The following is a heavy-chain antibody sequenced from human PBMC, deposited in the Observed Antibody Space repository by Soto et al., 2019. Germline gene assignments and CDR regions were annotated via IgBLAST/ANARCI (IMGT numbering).Heavy chain of an antibody. CDR1: GFTFGDYA. CDR3: TRDRAYYDFWSGYYTSYYFDY. V-gene: IGHV3-49*03. J-gene: IGHJ4*02. Sequence: GGSLRLSCTASGFTFGDYAMSWFRQAPGKGLEWVGFIRSKAYGGTTEYAASVKGRFTISRDDSKSIAYLQMNSLKTEDTAVYYCTRDRAYYDFWSGYYTSYYFDYWGQGTLVTVSS. CDR2: IRSKAYGGTT. D-gene: IGHD3-3*01.